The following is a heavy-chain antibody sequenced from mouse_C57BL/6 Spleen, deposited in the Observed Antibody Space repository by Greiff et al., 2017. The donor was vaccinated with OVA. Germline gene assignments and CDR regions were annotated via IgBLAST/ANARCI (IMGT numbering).Heavy chain of an antibody. D-gene: IGHD1-1*01. CDR2: INPNNGGT. CDR3: ARQNYYGSSYFDY. CDR1: GYTFTDYY. J-gene: IGHJ2*01. V-gene: IGHV1-26*01. Sequence: VQLQQSGPELVKPGASVKISCKASGYTFTDYYMNWVKQSHGKSLEWIGEINPNNGGTSYNQKFKGKATLTADKSSSTAYMELRSLTSEDSSVYYCARQNYYGSSYFDYWGQGTTLTVSS.